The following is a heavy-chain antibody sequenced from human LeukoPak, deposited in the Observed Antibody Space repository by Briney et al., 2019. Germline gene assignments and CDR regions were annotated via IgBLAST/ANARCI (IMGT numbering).Heavy chain of an antibody. V-gene: IGHV3-30*18. D-gene: IGHD3-10*01. Sequence: GRSLRLSCAASGFTFSSYGMHWVRQAPGKGLEWVAVISYDGSNKYYADSVKGRFTISRDNSKNTLYLQMNSLRAGDTAVYYCAKGTYYYGSTESMGSWYFGLWGRGTLVTASS. CDR2: ISYDGSNK. CDR3: AKGTYYYGSTESMGSWYFGL. CDR1: GFTFSSYG. J-gene: IGHJ2*01.